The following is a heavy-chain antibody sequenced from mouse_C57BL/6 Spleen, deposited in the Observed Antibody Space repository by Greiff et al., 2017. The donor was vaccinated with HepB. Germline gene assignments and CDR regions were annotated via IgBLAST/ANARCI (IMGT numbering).Heavy chain of an antibody. Sequence: QVQLQQSGAELVRPGTSVKMSCKASGYTFTNYWIGWAKQRPGHGLEWIGDIYPGGGYTNYNEKFKGKATLTADKSSSTAYMQFSSLTSEDSAIYYCTRGVYGSSYLYYFDYWGQGTTLTVSS. CDR3: TRGVYGSSYLYYFDY. J-gene: IGHJ2*01. D-gene: IGHD1-1*01. V-gene: IGHV1-63*01. CDR2: IYPGGGYT. CDR1: GYTFTNYW.